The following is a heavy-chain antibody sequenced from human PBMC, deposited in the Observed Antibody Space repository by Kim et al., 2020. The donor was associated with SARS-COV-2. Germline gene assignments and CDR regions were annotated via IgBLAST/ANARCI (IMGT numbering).Heavy chain of an antibody. CDR1: GFTFSSYG. V-gene: IGHV3-30*18. D-gene: IGHD3-3*01. CDR2: ISYDGSNT. Sequence: GGSLRLSCAASGFTFSSYGMHWVRQAPGKGLEWVAVISYDGSNTYYADSVKGRFTISRDNSKNTLYLQMNSLRAEDTAVYYCAKDAKYYDFWRGYFANPAGYYWCCNVMDVWGQGTTVTASS. J-gene: IGHJ6*02. CDR3: AKDAKYYDFWRGYFANPAGYYWCCNVMDV.